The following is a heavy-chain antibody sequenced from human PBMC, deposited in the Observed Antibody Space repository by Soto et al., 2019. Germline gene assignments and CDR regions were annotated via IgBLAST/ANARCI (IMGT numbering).Heavy chain of an antibody. J-gene: IGHJ6*02. Sequence: GGSLRLSCAASGFTFSNAWMNWVRQAPGKGLEWVGRIKSKTDGGTTDYAAPVKGRFTISRDDSKNRLYLQMNSLKTEDTAVYYCTTDPGYYYYGMDVWGQGTTVTVSS. CDR2: IKSKTDGGTT. CDR3: TTDPGYYYYGMDV. V-gene: IGHV3-15*07. CDR1: GFTFSNAW.